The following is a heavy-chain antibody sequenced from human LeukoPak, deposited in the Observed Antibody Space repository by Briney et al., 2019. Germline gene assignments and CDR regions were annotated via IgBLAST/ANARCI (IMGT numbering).Heavy chain of an antibody. CDR2: IKGDGSST. CDR3: ARDRYCSGGSCYGRDYYFDY. V-gene: IGHV3-74*01. Sequence: GGSLRLSCVASAFTFNNYWMHWVRQAPGKGLVWVSRIKGDGSSTNYADSVRGRFTISRDNAKNTLYLQMNSLRAEDTAVYYCARDRYCSGGSCYGRDYYFDYWGRGTLVTVSS. D-gene: IGHD2-15*01. CDR1: AFTFNNYW. J-gene: IGHJ4*02.